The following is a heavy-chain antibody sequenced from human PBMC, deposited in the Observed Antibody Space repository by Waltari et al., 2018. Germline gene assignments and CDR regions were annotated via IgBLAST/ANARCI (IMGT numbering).Heavy chain of an antibody. V-gene: IGHV3-74*01. Sequence: VQLVESGGGLVQPGGSLRLSCAASGFIFSSYWMHWVRQVPGKGLVWSSRIKVDGSFTDYSYSVRCRFTISRDNAKTTLYLQMNSLGAEDTAVYFCVRDASWNIDYWGQGTLVTVSS. CDR1: GFIFSSYW. D-gene: IGHD1-1*01. CDR2: IKVDGSFT. J-gene: IGHJ4*02. CDR3: VRDASWNIDY.